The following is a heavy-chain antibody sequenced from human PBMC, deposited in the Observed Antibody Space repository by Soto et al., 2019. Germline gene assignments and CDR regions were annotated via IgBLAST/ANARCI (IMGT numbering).Heavy chain of an antibody. CDR2: INAGNGNT. CDR1: GYTFTSYA. D-gene: IGHD3-16*01. CDR3: ARLTDYYYGMDV. J-gene: IGHJ6*02. V-gene: IGHV1-3*01. Sequence: QVQLVQSGAEVKKPGASVKVSCKASGYTFTSYAMHWVRQAAGQRLEWMGWINAGNGNTKYSQKFQGRVTITRDTSASTAYMELSSLRSEDTAVYYCARLTDYYYGMDVWGQGTTVTVSS.